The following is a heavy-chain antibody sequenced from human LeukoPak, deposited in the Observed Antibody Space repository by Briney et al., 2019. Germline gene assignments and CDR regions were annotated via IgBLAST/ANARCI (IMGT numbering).Heavy chain of an antibody. Sequence: GGSLRLSCAASGFTFNNYGMHWVRQAPGKGLEWVAVISYDGRNKHYPDSVKGRFTISRDISTDTLRLQMDSLRTEDTAVYYCAKGPLRGTAAAIDYWGQGTLVTVSS. D-gene: IGHD2-2*01. J-gene: IGHJ4*02. V-gene: IGHV3-30*18. CDR2: ISYDGRNK. CDR1: GFTFNNYG. CDR3: AKGPLRGTAAAIDY.